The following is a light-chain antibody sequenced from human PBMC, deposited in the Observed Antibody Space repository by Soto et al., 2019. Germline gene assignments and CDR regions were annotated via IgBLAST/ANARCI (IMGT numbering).Light chain of an antibody. V-gene: IGLV2-11*01. Sequence: QSVLTQPRSVSGSPGQSVTISCTGTNSDVGGYNFVSWYQQLPGKAPKLMISAVSQRPSGVPDRFSGSKSGNTASLTISGLQADDEADYYCQAWDSSTVVFGGGTKLTVL. J-gene: IGLJ2*01. CDR1: NSDVGGYNF. CDR3: QAWDSSTVV. CDR2: AVS.